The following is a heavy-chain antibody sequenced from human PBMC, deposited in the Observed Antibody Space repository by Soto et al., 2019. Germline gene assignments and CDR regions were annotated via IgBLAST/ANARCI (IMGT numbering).Heavy chain of an antibody. V-gene: IGHV1-8*01. CDR2: MSPNSGNT. Sequence: HVQLVQSGAEVKKPGASVKVSCKAAGYTFTSYDINWVRQAAGQGFEWMGWMSPNSGNTGYAQKFQGRVTMTRNTAISTAYMELSSLTSEDTAVYYCARGPPNWGADFWGKGTLVTVSS. J-gene: IGHJ4*02. D-gene: IGHD7-27*01. CDR3: ARGPPNWGADF. CDR1: GYTFTSYD.